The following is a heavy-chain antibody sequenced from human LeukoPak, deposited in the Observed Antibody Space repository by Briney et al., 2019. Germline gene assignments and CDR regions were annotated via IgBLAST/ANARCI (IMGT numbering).Heavy chain of an antibody. D-gene: IGHD3-10*01. CDR2: ISYDGSNE. J-gene: IGHJ4*02. CDR3: ARGSTMVRGV. Sequence: GGSLRLSCAASGFTFSSYVMHWVRQAPGKGLEWGAIISYDGSNEYYADSVKGRFTISRDNAKNTLYLQMNSLRAEDTAVYYCARGSTMVRGVWGQGTLVTVSS. V-gene: IGHV3-30*04. CDR1: GFTFSSYV.